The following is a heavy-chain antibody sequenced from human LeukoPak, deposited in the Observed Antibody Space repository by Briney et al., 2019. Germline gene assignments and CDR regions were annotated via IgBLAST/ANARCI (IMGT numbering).Heavy chain of an antibody. CDR1: GGSFSGYY. V-gene: IGHV4-34*01. CDR3: ARALGYSYGYFDYYYGMDV. Sequence: SETLSLTCAVYGGSFSGYYWSWIRQPPGKGLEGIGEINHSGSTNYNPSLKSRVTISVDNSKNQLSLKLRSVTVADTAVDYCARALGYSYGYFDYYYGMDVWGQGTTVTVSS. J-gene: IGHJ6*02. D-gene: IGHD5-18*01. CDR2: INHSGST.